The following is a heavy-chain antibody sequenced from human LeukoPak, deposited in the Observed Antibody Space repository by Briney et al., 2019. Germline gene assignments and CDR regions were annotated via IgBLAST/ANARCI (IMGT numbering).Heavy chain of an antibody. CDR2: IYYSGGT. D-gene: IGHD7-27*01. CDR1: GDSINRSRYY. J-gene: IGHJ4*02. V-gene: IGHV4-39*07. CDR3: ARGKSGDLFFDY. Sequence: SETLPLTCTVSGDSINRSRYYWGWIRQPPGKGLEWIASIYYSGGTYYTPSLKSRVTISIDTSKNQFSLKLYSVTAADTAVYYCARGKSGDLFFDYWGQGTLVTVSS.